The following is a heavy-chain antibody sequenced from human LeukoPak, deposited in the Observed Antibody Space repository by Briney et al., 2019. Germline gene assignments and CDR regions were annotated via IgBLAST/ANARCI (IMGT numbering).Heavy chain of an antibody. CDR2: VIPIFGTA. J-gene: IGHJ3*02. D-gene: IGHD5-18*01. CDR1: GGTFSSYA. Sequence: SVKVSCKASGGTFSSYAISWVRQAPGQGLEWMGGVIPIFGTANYAQKFQGRVTITADESTSTAYMELSSLRSEDTAVYYCARRVTGIDAFDIWGQGTMVTVSS. V-gene: IGHV1-69*01. CDR3: ARRVTGIDAFDI.